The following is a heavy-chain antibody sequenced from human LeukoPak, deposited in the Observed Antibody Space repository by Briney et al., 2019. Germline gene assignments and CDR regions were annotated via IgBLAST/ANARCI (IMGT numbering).Heavy chain of an antibody. CDR3: ARVRTTVTHLVDY. D-gene: IGHD4-17*01. CDR1: GFTFSSYS. J-gene: IGHJ4*02. Sequence: GGSLRLSCAASGFTFSSYSMNWVRQAPGKGLEWVSYISSSSSSTIYYADSVKGRFTISRDNAKTSLYLQMNSLRAEDTAVYYCARVRTTVTHLVDYWGQGTLVTVSS. CDR2: ISSSSSSTI. V-gene: IGHV3-48*01.